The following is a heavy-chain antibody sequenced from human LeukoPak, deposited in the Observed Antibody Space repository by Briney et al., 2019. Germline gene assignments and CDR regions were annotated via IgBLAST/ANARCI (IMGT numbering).Heavy chain of an antibody. CDR3: ATTTNVELPGWFDP. Sequence: KPSETLSLTCAVYGGSFSGYYWSWVRQPPGKGLEWIGGINHSGSTNYNPSLKSRVTISVDTSKNQFSLKLSSVTAADTAVYYCATTTNVELPGWFDPWGQGTLVTVSS. V-gene: IGHV4-34*01. CDR2: INHSGST. J-gene: IGHJ5*02. D-gene: IGHD1-7*01. CDR1: GGSFSGYY.